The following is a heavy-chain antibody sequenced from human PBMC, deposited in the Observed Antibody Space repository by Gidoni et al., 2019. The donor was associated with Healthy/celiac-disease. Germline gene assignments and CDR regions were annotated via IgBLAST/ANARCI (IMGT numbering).Heavy chain of an antibody. Sequence: QVQLQEAGPGLVKPSQTLSLTCTVSGGSISRGDYYWSWIRQPPGKGLEGIGYIYYSGSTYSNPSLKSRVTISVDTSKNQFSLKLSSVTAADTAVYYCASAPYYYDSSGYYVDYWGQGTLVTVSS. V-gene: IGHV4-30-4*01. D-gene: IGHD3-22*01. CDR3: ASAPYYYDSSGYYVDY. CDR2: IYYSGST. CDR1: GGSISRGDYY. J-gene: IGHJ4*02.